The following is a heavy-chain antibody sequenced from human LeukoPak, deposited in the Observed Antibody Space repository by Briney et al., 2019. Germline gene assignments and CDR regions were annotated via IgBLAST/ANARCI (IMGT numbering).Heavy chain of an antibody. CDR3: ARVDPREYYYDSSGYYADY. CDR2: ISSSSSYT. Sequence: RAGRSLRLSCAASGFTFSSYGMRWIRQAPGKGLEWVSYISSSSSYTNYADSVKGRFTISRDNAKNSLYLQMNSLRAEDTAVYYCARVDPREYYYDSSGYYADYWGQGTLVTVSS. CDR1: GFTFSSYG. J-gene: IGHJ4*02. V-gene: IGHV3-48*04. D-gene: IGHD3-22*01.